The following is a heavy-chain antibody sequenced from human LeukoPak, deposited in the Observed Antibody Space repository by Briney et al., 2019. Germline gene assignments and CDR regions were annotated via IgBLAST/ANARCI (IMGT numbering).Heavy chain of an antibody. CDR2: FDPEDGET. D-gene: IGHD6-13*01. J-gene: IGHJ3*02. V-gene: IGHV1-24*01. CDR3: ATQGRIAAAAELFNAFDI. CDR1: GYTLTELS. Sequence: ASVKVPCKVSGYTLTELSMHWVRQAPGKGLEWMGGFDPEDGETIYAQKFQGRVTMTEDTSTDTAYMELSSLRSEDTAVYYCATQGRIAAAAELFNAFDIWGQGTMVTVSS.